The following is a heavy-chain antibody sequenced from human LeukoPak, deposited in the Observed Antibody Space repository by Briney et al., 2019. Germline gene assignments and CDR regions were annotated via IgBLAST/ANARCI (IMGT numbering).Heavy chain of an antibody. D-gene: IGHD5-18*01. J-gene: IGHJ4*02. V-gene: IGHV3-21*01. CDR1: GFTFSSYS. CDR3: ARDEDPAMEY. CDR2: ISSSSSYI. Sequence: GGSLRLSCAASGFTFSSYSTNWVRQAPGKGLEWVSSISSSSSYIYYADSVKGRFTISRDNAKNSLYLQMNSLRAEDTAVYYCARDEDPAMEYWGQGTLVTVSS.